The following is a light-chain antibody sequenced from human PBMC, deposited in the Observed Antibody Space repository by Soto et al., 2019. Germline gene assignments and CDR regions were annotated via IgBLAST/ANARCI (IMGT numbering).Light chain of an antibody. V-gene: IGLV2-23*01. J-gene: IGLJ2*01. CDR2: EGT. CDR3: CSYAGRSTVV. Sequence: QSALTQPASVSGSPGQSITISCTGTSSDVGNYNLVSWYQQYPGEVPRLIIFEGTKRPSGVSNRFSGSKSGSTASLTISGLQAEDEADYYCCSYAGRSTVVFGGGTKLTVL. CDR1: SSDVGNYNL.